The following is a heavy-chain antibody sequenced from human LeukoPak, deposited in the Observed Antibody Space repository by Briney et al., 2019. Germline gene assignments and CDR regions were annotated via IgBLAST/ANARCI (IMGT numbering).Heavy chain of an antibody. CDR3: AKGGSAGSPKSQDDY. J-gene: IGHJ4*02. D-gene: IGHD3-10*01. CDR2: ISGSGGST. Sequence: GGTLRLSCAASGFTFSSYGMSWVRQAPGMGLEWVSAISGSGGSTYYADSVKGRFTISRDNSKNTLYLQMNSLRAEDTAVYYCAKGGSAGSPKSQDDYWGQGTLVTVSS. CDR1: GFTFSSYG. V-gene: IGHV3-23*01.